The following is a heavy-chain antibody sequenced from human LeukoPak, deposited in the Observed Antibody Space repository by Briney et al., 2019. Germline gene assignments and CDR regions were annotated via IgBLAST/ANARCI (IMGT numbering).Heavy chain of an antibody. CDR3: ARGQSMYY. Sequence: ASVTISCKASGYTFNNFVISWVRQAPGQGLEWVGWISPHTYTTKYAQKVQGRLTMPTDASPTTVYMELRSLSFDDTAVYFCARGQSMYYWGQGTPVTVSS. J-gene: IGHJ4*02. CDR1: GYTFNNFV. D-gene: IGHD3-16*01. CDR2: ISPHTYTT. V-gene: IGHV1-18*01.